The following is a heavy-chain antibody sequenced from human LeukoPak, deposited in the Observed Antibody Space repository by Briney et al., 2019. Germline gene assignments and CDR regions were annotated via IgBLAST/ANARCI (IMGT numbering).Heavy chain of an antibody. V-gene: IGHV4-4*07. D-gene: IGHD3-22*01. CDR1: GGSISSYY. CDR2: IYTSGST. J-gene: IGHJ4*02. Sequence: SETLSLTCTVSGGSISSYYWSWIRQPAGKGLEWIGRIYTSGSTNYNPSLKSRVTMSVDTSKNQFSLKLSSVTAADTAVYYCARHIRSYYDSRGPYHFDYWGQGTLVTVSS. CDR3: ARHIRSYYDSRGPYHFDY.